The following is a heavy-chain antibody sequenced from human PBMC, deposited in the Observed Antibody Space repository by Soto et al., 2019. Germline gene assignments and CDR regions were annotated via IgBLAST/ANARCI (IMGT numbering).Heavy chain of an antibody. Sequence: SETLSLTCTVSGGSISSSYWSWIRQPPGKGLEWIGYIYYSGSTNYNPSLKGRVTMSVDTSKNQFSLKLNSVTAADTAVYYCARFPTYSDSSGSLHFDYWGQGTLVTVSS. J-gene: IGHJ4*02. CDR1: GGSISSSY. CDR2: IYYSGST. CDR3: ARFPTYSDSSGSLHFDY. D-gene: IGHD3-22*01. V-gene: IGHV4-59*08.